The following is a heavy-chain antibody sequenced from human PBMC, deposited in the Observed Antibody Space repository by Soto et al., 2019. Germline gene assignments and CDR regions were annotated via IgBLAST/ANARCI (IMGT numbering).Heavy chain of an antibody. D-gene: IGHD3-22*01. CDR3: VKDAPGSGWLSDY. V-gene: IGHV3-23*01. J-gene: IGHJ4*02. CDR2: ITSSGGT. CDR1: GFTFSDYA. Sequence: EVQLLESGGGLVQPGGSLRLSCAASGFTFSDYAVSWVRQAPGRGLAWVSTITSSGGTYYADSVKGRFTISRDNSKNTLYLQVTSLRAEDAAVYYCVKDAPGSGWLSDYWGQGTLVTVSS.